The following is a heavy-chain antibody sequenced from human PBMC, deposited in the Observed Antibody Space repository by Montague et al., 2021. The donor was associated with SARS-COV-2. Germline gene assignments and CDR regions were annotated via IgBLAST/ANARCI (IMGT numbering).Heavy chain of an antibody. Sequence: SETLSLTCTVSGGSISSSSYYWGWIRQPPGKGLEWIGSIYYSGSTYYNPSLKSRVTISVDTSKNQFSLKLSSVTAADTAVYYCASSGCYFSDYWGQGTLVTVSS. CDR2: IYYSGST. J-gene: IGHJ4*02. V-gene: IGHV4-39*01. CDR1: GGSISSSSYY. CDR3: ASSGCYFSDY. D-gene: IGHD1-26*01.